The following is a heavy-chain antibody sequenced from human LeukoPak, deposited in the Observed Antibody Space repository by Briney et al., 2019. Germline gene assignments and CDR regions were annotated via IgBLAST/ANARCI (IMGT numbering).Heavy chain of an antibody. Sequence: GVSLRLSCAAAGFTFSAYAMTWVRQAPGKGLEWVAVIWYDGSNKFYADSVKGRFTISRDNSKNTLYLQMNSLRAEDTAVYYCARDRAAADLDYWGQGTLVTVSS. CDR3: ARDRAAADLDY. CDR2: IWYDGSNK. CDR1: GFTFSAYA. V-gene: IGHV3-33*08. J-gene: IGHJ4*02. D-gene: IGHD6-13*01.